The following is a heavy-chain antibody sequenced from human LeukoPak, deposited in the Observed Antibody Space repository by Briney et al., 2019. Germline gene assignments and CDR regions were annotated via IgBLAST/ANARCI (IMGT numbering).Heavy chain of an antibody. CDR1: GFTFRSYW. V-gene: IGHV3-74*01. D-gene: IGHD5-12*01. Sequence: GGSLRLSCAASGFTFRSYWMHWVRQAPGKGLVWVSRINSDGSSTSYADSVKGRFTISRDNAKNTLYLQMNSLRAEDTAVYYCARDQSGYSGYDWDYWGQGTLVTVSS. J-gene: IGHJ4*02. CDR2: INSDGSST. CDR3: ARDQSGYSGYDWDY.